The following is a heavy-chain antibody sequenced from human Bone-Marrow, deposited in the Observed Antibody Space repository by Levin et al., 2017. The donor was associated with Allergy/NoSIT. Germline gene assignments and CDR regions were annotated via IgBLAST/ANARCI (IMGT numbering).Heavy chain of an antibody. CDR2: LSGSGGSA. D-gene: IGHD2/OR15-2a*01. CDR1: GFTFSSFA. J-gene: IGHJ4*02. CDR3: AKTEQASTTIYVRSGAFDF. Sequence: GESLKISCAASGFTFSSFAMSWVRQAPGKGLEWVSGLSGSGGSAYYADSVKGRFMISRDNSKNTLDLQMNSLRAEDTALYYCAKTEQASTTIYVRSGAFDFWGQGTLVTVSS. V-gene: IGHV3-23*01.